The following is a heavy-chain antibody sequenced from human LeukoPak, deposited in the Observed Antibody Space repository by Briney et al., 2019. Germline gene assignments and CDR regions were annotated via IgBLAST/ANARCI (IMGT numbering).Heavy chain of an antibody. CDR1: GGSISSSSYY. Sequence: TPSETLSLTCTVSGGSISSSSYYWGWIRQPPGKGLEWIGSLYYSGSTYYNPSLKSRVTISVDTSKNQFSLKLGSVTAADTAVYYCARRSSSWNAFDIWGRGTMVTVSS. CDR3: ARRSSSWNAFDI. D-gene: IGHD6-6*01. CDR2: LYYSGST. J-gene: IGHJ3*02. V-gene: IGHV4-39*01.